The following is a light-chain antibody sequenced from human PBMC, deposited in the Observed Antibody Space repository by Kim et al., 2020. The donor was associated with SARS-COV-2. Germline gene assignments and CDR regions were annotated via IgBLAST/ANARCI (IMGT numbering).Light chain of an antibody. V-gene: IGKV1-39*01. Sequence: DIQMTQSPSSLSASVGDRVTITCRTTQSISSHLNWYQQKPGRAPKLLISAASTLQGGVPSRFSGSGSETYFTLTISSLQTEDFATYFCQQSYNTPFTFGPGTKVDIK. CDR1: QSISSH. CDR3: QQSYNTPFT. J-gene: IGKJ3*01. CDR2: AAS.